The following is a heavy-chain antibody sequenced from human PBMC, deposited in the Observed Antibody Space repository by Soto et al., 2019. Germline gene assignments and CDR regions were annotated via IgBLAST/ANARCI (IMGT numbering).Heavy chain of an antibody. D-gene: IGHD3-22*01. V-gene: IGHV1-18*01. CDR3: PRNLVVITPDDAFDI. Sequence: ASVKVSCKASGYTFTSYGISWVRQAPGQGLEWMGWISAYNGNTNYAQKLQGRVTMTTDTSTSTAYMELRRLRTDDTAVYYCPRNLVVITPDDAFDIWGQGTMVTVSS. CDR1: GYTFTSYG. J-gene: IGHJ3*02. CDR2: ISAYNGNT.